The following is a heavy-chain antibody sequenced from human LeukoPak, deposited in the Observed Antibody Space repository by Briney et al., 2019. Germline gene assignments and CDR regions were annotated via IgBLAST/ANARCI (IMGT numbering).Heavy chain of an antibody. V-gene: IGHV1-2*02. Sequence: ASVKVSCKASGYTFTGYYLHWVRQAPGQGLEWMGWIDPNSGGTNYAQKFQGRVTMTRDTSISTAYMDLNRLTSDDTAVYYCARVGDSGYGEGVAYYFYYWGQGTLVTVSS. CDR1: GYTFTGYY. CDR3: ARVGDSGYGEGVAYYFYY. CDR2: IDPNSGGT. D-gene: IGHD5-12*01. J-gene: IGHJ4*02.